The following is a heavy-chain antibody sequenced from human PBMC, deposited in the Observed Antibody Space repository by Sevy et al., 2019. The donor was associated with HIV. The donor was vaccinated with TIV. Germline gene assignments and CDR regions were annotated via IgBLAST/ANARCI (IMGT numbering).Heavy chain of an antibody. CDR2: IYYGGST. Sequence: SETLSLTCSVSGGSISSSGHHWGWIRQPPGKGLEWIGNIYYGGSTYYNPSLKSRVTIFVDTSKNQFSLKLTSVTAADTAVYYCAVAVPRLNWFDPWGQGTLVTVSS. V-gene: IGHV4-39*01. CDR3: AVAVPRLNWFDP. D-gene: IGHD2-15*01. J-gene: IGHJ5*02. CDR1: GGSISSSGHH.